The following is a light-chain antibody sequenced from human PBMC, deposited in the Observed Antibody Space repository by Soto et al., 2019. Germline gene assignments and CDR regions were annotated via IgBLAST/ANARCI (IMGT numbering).Light chain of an antibody. Sequence: QSALTQPPSVSGSPGQSVTISCAGTSNDVGSFNRVSWYQKTPGTAPKVVIYEVSNRPSGVSNRLSGSKSGNTASLTISGLQAEDEADYYCSSYTSSSTLLYVFGTGTKVTVL. CDR2: EVS. CDR1: SNDVGSFNR. CDR3: SSYTSSSTLLYV. J-gene: IGLJ1*01. V-gene: IGLV2-18*02.